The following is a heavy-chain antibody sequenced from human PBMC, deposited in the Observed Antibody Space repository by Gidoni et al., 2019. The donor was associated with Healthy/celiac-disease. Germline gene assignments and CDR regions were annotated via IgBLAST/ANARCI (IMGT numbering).Heavy chain of an antibody. CDR3: ARDPKRITFGGARRGEGAFDI. D-gene: IGHD3-16*01. J-gene: IGHJ3*02. Sequence: QVQLQESGPGLVKPSATLSLTCTVSGGSISSYYWSWIRQPPGKGLEWIGYIYYSGSTNYNPSLKSRVTISVDTSKNQFSLKLSSVTAADTAVYYCARDPKRITFGGARRGEGAFDIWGQGTMVTVSS. CDR1: GGSISSYY. V-gene: IGHV4-59*01. CDR2: IYYSGST.